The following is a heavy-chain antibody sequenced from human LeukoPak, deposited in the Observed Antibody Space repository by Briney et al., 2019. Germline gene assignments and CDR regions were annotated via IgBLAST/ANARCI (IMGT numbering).Heavy chain of an antibody. CDR1: GYTFTSYG. CDR2: ISAYNGNR. J-gene: IGHJ4*02. CDR3: ARGLALDY. D-gene: IGHD6-19*01. V-gene: IGHV1-18*01. Sequence: ASVKVSCKASGYTFTSYGISWVRLAPGHGLEWMGWISAYNGNRKYEKKLQGRVTMTTDTATSTAYMELSSLGADDTAVYYCARGLALDYWGQGTLVTVSS.